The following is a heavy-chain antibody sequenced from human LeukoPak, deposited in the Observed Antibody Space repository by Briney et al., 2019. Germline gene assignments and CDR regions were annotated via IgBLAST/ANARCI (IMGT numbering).Heavy chain of an antibody. J-gene: IGHJ4*02. CDR2: INPNTGVT. CDR1: GYTFTGYS. CDR3: ARVGVEGASCYDY. D-gene: IGHD2-2*01. Sequence: ASVKVSCKASGYTFTGYSIHWLRQAPGQGLEWMGWINPNTGVTNYAQDFQGRVTMTRDTSISTAYMDLSRLRSDDTAVYYCARVGVEGASCYDYWGQGTLVTVSS. V-gene: IGHV1-2*02.